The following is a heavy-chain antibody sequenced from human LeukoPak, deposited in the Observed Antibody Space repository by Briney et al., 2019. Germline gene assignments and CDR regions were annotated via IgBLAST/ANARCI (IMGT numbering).Heavy chain of an antibody. Sequence: GGSLRLSCAASGFTFSNEMNWVRQAPGKGLEWVSSISSSSSYIYYADSLKGRFTISRDNAKNSLYLQMNSLRAEDTAVYYCARGAARMVEIATIISFEYWGQGTLVTVSS. CDR3: ARGAARMVEIATIISFEY. CDR1: GFTFSNE. V-gene: IGHV3-21*01. D-gene: IGHD5-24*01. CDR2: ISSSSSYI. J-gene: IGHJ4*02.